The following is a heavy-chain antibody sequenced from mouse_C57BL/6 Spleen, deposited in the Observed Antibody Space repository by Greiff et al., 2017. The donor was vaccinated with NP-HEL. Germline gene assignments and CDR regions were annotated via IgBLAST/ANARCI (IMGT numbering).Heavy chain of an antibody. CDR3: ARGRITTVEGFDY. J-gene: IGHJ2*01. D-gene: IGHD1-1*01. V-gene: IGHV1-64*01. CDR1: GYTFTSYW. CDR2: IHPNSGST. Sequence: QVQLQQPGAELVKPGASVKLSCKASGYTFTSYWMHWVKQRPGQGLEWIGMIHPNSGSTNYNEKFKSKATLTVDKSSSTAYMQLSSLTSEDSAVYYCARGRITTVEGFDYWGQGTTLTVSS.